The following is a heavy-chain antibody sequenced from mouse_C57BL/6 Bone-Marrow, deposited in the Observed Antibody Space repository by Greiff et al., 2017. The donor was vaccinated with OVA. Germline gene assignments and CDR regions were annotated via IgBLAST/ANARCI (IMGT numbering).Heavy chain of an antibody. CDR2: IDPSDSET. V-gene: IGHV1-52*01. J-gene: IGHJ4*01. Sequence: QVQLQQPGAELVRPGSSVKLSCKASGYTFPSYWLHWVKPRPIQGLEWIGNIDPSDSETHYTQKFQDTATLTVDKSSSTAYMQLSSLTSEDSAVYYCARGRLDFYAMDYWGQGTSVTVSS. CDR3: ARGRLDFYAMDY. D-gene: IGHD3-1*01. CDR1: GYTFPSYW.